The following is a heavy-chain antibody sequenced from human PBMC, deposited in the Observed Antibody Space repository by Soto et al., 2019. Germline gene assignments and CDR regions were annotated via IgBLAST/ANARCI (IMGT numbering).Heavy chain of an antibody. D-gene: IGHD3-10*01. V-gene: IGHV3-11*04. Sequence: QLVESGGGLVKPGGSLRLSCTASGFIFSDFYMAWIRQAPGKGLEWVSYISSDGSATYKDSVKGRFTVSRDNAKDSLYLQMNSLRDEDTAVYYCVRDRDRRWFDPWGQGTLVNVSS. J-gene: IGHJ5*02. CDR1: GFIFSDFY. CDR3: VRDRDRRWFDP. CDR2: ISSDGSAT.